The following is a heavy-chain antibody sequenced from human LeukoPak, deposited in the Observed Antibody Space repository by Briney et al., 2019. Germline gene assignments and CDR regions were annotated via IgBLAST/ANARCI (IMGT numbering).Heavy chain of an antibody. CDR3: ARHLAPYYYDSSFDY. CDR1: GGSVSSGTYY. CDR2: IFYSGST. J-gene: IGHJ4*02. V-gene: IGHV4-39*01. Sequence: PSETLSLTRTVSGGSVSSGTYYWGWIRQPPGKGLQWIGSIFYSGSTYYSPSLKSRVTISVDTSKNQFSLKLSSVTAADTAVYYCARHLAPYYYDSSFDYWGQGTLVTVSS. D-gene: IGHD3-22*01.